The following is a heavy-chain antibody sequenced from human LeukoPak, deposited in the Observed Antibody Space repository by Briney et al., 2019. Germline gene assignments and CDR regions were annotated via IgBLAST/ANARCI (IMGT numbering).Heavy chain of an antibody. CDR1: GFTFGDYA. CDR2: IRSKAYGGTT. CDR3: TRVITYYYDSSGYFDY. D-gene: IGHD3-22*01. Sequence: GGSLRLSCTASGFTFGDYAMSWVRQAPGKGLEWVGFIRSKAYGGTTEYAASVKGRFTISRDDSKSIAYLQMNSLKTGDTAVYYCTRVITYYYDSSGYFDYWGQGTLVTVSS. J-gene: IGHJ4*02. V-gene: IGHV3-49*04.